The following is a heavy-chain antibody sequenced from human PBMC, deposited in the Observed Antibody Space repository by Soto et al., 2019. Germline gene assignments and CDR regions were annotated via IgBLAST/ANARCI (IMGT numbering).Heavy chain of an antibody. D-gene: IGHD6-25*01. CDR2: ISAYNGNT. CDR3: AGYRTDSSGGYCYYMDV. J-gene: IGHJ6*03. Sequence: ASVKVSCKASGYTFTSYGISWVRQAPGQGLEWMGWISAYNGNTNYAQKLQGRVTMTTDTSTSTAYMELRSLRSDDTAVYYCAGYRTDSSGGYCYYMDVWGKGTTVTVSS. V-gene: IGHV1-18*01. CDR1: GYTFTSYG.